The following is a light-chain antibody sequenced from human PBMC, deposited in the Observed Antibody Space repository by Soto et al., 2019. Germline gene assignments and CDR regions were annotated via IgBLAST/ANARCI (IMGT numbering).Light chain of an antibody. CDR1: QFLSSY. J-gene: IGKJ5*01. CDR3: QQYNRSPQT. V-gene: IGKV3-20*01. Sequence: PGERVTLSCRASQFLSSYLAWYQQKPGQPPRLLIYDASNRATGIPARFSGSGSLTDFTPTMRRLEPEAFAVYYGQQYNRSPQTFGQGTRLEIK. CDR2: DAS.